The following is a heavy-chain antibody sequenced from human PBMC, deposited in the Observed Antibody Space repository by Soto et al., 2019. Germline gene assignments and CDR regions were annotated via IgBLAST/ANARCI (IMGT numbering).Heavy chain of an antibody. D-gene: IGHD3-16*02. J-gene: IGHJ6*02. CDR2: IVPSLDTT. CDR3: ARWPQPRYTADPYAVDV. V-gene: IGHV1-69*11. CDR1: GGTFSSSG. Sequence: QVHLVQSGTEVKKPGSSEKVSCKASGGTFSSSGFSWVRQAPGQGLEWMGMIVPSLDTTNYAQKFQARVTITADEVTSTAYMELRSLRSEDTAVYYCARWPQPRYTADPYAVDVWGQGTRVNVSS.